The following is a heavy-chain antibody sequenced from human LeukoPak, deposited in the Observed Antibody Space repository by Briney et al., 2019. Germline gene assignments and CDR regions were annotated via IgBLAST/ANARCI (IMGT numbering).Heavy chain of an antibody. CDR3: ARGHTRYYDFWSEGSKNDY. D-gene: IGHD3-3*01. CDR1: GFTFSSYA. Sequence: PGGSLRLSCAASGFTFSSYAMHWVRQAPGKGLEWVAVISYDGSNKYYADSVKGRFTISRDNSKNTLYLQMNSLRAEDTAVYCCARGHTRYYDFWSEGSKNDYWGQGTLVTVSS. V-gene: IGHV3-30-3*01. J-gene: IGHJ4*02. CDR2: ISYDGSNK.